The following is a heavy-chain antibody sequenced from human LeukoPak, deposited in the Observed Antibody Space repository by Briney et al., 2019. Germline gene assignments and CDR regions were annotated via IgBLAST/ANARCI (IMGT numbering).Heavy chain of an antibody. Sequence: GGSLRLSCVASGFIFRSYWMSWDRQVPGKGLEWVANIKEDGSEKYYVDSVKGRFTISRDNAKNSLYLQMNSLRAEDTAVYYCARDRGSDCFDYWGQGTLVTVSS. CDR1: GFIFRSYW. V-gene: IGHV3-7*03. CDR2: IKEDGSEK. CDR3: ARDRGSDCFDY. D-gene: IGHD3-10*01. J-gene: IGHJ4*02.